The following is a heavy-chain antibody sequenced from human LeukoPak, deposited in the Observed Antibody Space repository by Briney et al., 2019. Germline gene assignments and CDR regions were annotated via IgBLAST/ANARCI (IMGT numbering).Heavy chain of an antibody. Sequence: GGSLRLSCAASGFTFSSYSMNWVRQAPGKGLEWVSSISSSSSYIYYADSVKSRFTISRDNAKNSLYLQMNSLRAEDTAVYYCARGASGSSMSDYWGQGTLVTVSS. V-gene: IGHV3-21*01. CDR1: GFTFSSYS. J-gene: IGHJ4*02. CDR2: ISSSSSYI. D-gene: IGHD1-26*01. CDR3: ARGASGSSMSDY.